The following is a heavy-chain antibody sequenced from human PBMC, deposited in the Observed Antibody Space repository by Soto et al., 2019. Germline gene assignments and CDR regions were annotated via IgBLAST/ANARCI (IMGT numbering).Heavy chain of an antibody. J-gene: IGHJ4*02. CDR1: GFIFSEST. D-gene: IGHD2-15*01. CDR3: GKQAHDLDGVAFDY. CDR2: VSTSGRST. Sequence: GGSLRLSCSASGFIFSESTIYWVRQVPGKGLEAISAVSTSGRSTYYADSVKDRFTISRDNSKNTLFLQMGSLRPEDTAIYYCGKQAHDLDGVAFDYWGQGTQVTVSS. V-gene: IGHV3-64D*06.